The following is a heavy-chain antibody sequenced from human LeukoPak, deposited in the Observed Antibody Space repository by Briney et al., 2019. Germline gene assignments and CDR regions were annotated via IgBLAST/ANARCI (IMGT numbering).Heavy chain of an antibody. CDR1: GFTFSCYS. D-gene: IGHD3-22*01. CDR3: ARDLAPYDSSGSTLIDY. CDR2: ISSSSSYI. J-gene: IGHJ4*02. V-gene: IGHV3-21*01. Sequence: PGGSLRLSCAASGFTFSCYSMNWVRQAPGKGLEWVSSISSSSSYIYYADSVKGRFTISRDNAKNSLYLQMNSLRAEDTAVYYCARDLAPYDSSGSTLIDYWGQGTLVTVSS.